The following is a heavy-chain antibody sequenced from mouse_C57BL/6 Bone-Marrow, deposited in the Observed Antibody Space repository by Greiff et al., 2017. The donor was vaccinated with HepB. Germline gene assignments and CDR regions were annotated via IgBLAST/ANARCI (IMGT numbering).Heavy chain of an antibody. Sequence: EVKLEESGGGLVKPGGSLKLSCAASGFTFSDYGMHWVRQAPEKGLEWVAYISSGSSTIYYADTVKGRFTISRDNAKNTLFLQRTSLRSEDTAMYYCARTGDGYSYYFDYWGQGTTLTVSS. D-gene: IGHD2-3*01. CDR2: ISSGSSTI. J-gene: IGHJ2*01. CDR1: GFTFSDYG. V-gene: IGHV5-17*01. CDR3: ARTGDGYSYYFDY.